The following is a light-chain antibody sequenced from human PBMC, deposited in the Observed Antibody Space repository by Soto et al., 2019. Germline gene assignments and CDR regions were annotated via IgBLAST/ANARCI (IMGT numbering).Light chain of an antibody. J-gene: IGKJ4*01. Sequence: EIVLTQSPATLSLSPGERATLSCRASQNVRRYLAWYQQKPGQAPRLLIYDASNRATGIPARFSGSGSGTDFTLTISSLEPEDFAAYFCQQRSDWPPFTFGGGTKVEI. CDR2: DAS. CDR1: QNVRRY. CDR3: QQRSDWPPFT. V-gene: IGKV3-11*01.